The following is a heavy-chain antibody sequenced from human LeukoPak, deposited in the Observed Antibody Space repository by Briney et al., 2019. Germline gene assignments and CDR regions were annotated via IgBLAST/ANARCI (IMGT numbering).Heavy chain of an antibody. Sequence: GRSLRLSCAASGFTFSSYAMHWVRQAPGKGLEWVAVISYDGSNKYYADSVKGRFTISRDNSKNTLYLQMNSLRAEDTAVYYCAKDGDYWGQGTLVTVSS. CDR3: AKDGDY. V-gene: IGHV3-30-3*01. CDR1: GFTFSSYA. J-gene: IGHJ4*02. CDR2: ISYDGSNK.